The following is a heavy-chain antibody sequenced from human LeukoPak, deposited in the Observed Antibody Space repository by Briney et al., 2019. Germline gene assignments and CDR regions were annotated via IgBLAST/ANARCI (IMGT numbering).Heavy chain of an antibody. CDR1: GGSFGNYY. Sequence: SETLSLTCTVSGGSFGNYYWSWIRQPPGKGLEWIGYIYDSGTTNYNPSLKSRVTISVDTATNQFSLKLRSVTAADTAVYYCARDPNRPELVHYNYYHYMDVWGKGTTVTVSS. D-gene: IGHD1-14*01. CDR3: ARDPNRPELVHYNYYHYMDV. V-gene: IGHV4-59*01. J-gene: IGHJ6*03. CDR2: IYDSGTT.